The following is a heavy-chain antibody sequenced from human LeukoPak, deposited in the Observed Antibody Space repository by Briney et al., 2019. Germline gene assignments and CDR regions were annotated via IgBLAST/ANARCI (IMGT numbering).Heavy chain of an antibody. J-gene: IGHJ4*02. CDR3: ARDLYSSGWYGGDY. CDR1: GFTFSSYG. V-gene: IGHV3-33*01. CDR2: IWYDGSNK. Sequence: GGSLRLSCAASGFTFSSYGMHWVPQAPGKGLEGGAVIWYDGSNKYYAHSVTGRFTISRDNSTNTLYLQMNSLRAEDTAVYYCARDLYSSGWYGGDYWGQGTLVTVSS. D-gene: IGHD6-19*01.